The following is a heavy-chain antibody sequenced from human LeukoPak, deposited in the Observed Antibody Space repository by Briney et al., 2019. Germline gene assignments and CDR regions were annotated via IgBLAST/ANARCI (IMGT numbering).Heavy chain of an antibody. Sequence: SVKVSCKASGGTFSSYAISWVRQAPGQGLEWMGGIIPIFGTANYAQKFQGRVTITADESTSTAYMALSSLRSEDTAVYYCSRGDITVTSRAYYYYYGMDVWGQGTTVTVSS. CDR2: IIPIFGTA. J-gene: IGHJ6*02. CDR1: GGTFSSYA. CDR3: SRGDITVTSRAYYYYYGMDV. V-gene: IGHV1-69*01. D-gene: IGHD4-17*01.